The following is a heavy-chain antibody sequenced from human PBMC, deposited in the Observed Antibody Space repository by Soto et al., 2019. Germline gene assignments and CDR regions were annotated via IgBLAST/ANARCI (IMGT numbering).Heavy chain of an antibody. V-gene: IGHV6-1*01. CDR3: AREDGYYDFWSGYLHAFDI. CDR1: GDSVSSNSAA. CDR2: TYYRSKWYN. Sequence: SQTLSLPCAISGDSVSSNSAAWNWIRQSPSRGLEWLGRTYYRSKWYNDYAVSVKSRITINPDQSKNQFSLQPNSVTPEDTAVYYCAREDGYYDFWSGYLHAFDIWGQGTMVTVSS. J-gene: IGHJ3*02. D-gene: IGHD3-3*01.